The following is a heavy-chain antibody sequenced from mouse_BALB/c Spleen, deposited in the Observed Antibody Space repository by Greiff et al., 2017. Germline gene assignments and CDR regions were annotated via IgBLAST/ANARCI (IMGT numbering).Heavy chain of an antibody. CDR2: INPGSGGT. CDR1: GYAFTNYL. V-gene: IGHV1-54*01. J-gene: IGHJ4*01. CDR3: AREGTYYDYDGYAMDY. D-gene: IGHD2-4*01. Sequence: VQLQQSGAELVRPGTSVKVSCKASGYAFTNYLIEWVKQRPGQGLEWIGVINPGSGGTNYNEKFKGKATLTADKSSSTAYMQLSSLTSDDSAVYFCAREGTYYDYDGYAMDYWGQGTSVTVSS.